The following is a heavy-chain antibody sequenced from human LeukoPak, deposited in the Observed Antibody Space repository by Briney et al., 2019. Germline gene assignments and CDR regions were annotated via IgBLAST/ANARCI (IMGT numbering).Heavy chain of an antibody. CDR2: IYSGGST. D-gene: IGHD3-9*01. V-gene: IGHV3-66*01. CDR1: GFTVSSNY. Sequence: PGGSLRLSCAASGFTVSSNYMSWVRQAPGKGLEWVSVIYSGGSTYYADSVKGRFTISRDNSKNTLYLQMNSLRAEDTAVYYCAREGRYFDWLLDAFDIWGKGKRVTVVS. CDR3: AREGRYFDWLLDAFDI. J-gene: IGHJ3*02.